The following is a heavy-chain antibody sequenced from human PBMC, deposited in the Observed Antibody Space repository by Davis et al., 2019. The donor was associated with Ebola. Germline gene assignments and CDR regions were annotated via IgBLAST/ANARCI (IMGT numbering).Heavy chain of an antibody. Sequence: GESLKISCAASGFTFSNYAMHWVRQAQGKGLEWVSYISSSSSYIYYEDSVKGRFTISRDNAKNSLYLQMNSLRAEDTAVYYCSSDPSRYFDSLLSYDAFYIWCQVTMVPVSS. J-gene: IGHJ3*02. CDR2: ISSSSSYI. V-gene: IGHV3-21*01. CDR1: GFTFSNYA. D-gene: IGHD3-9*01. CDR3: SSDPSRYFDSLLSYDAFYI.